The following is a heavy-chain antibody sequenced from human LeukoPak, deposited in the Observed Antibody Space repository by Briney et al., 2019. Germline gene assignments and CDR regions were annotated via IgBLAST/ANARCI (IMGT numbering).Heavy chain of an antibody. CDR3: TRHVYGDDGFDY. J-gene: IGHJ4*02. Sequence: GGSLRLSCAASRFTFSNYWMHWVRQAPGKGLVWVSRIYNDGSSTSYADSVKGRFTISRDNAKSTLYLQMNSLRAEDTAVYYCTRHVYGDDGFDYWGQGTLVTVSS. CDR1: RFTFSNYW. V-gene: IGHV3-74*01. CDR2: IYNDGSST. D-gene: IGHD4-17*01.